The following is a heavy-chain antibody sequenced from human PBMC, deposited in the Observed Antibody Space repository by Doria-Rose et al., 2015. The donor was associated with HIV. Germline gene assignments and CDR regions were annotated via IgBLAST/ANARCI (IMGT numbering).Heavy chain of an antibody. CDR1: GVSLSSPGMG. V-gene: IGHV2-26*01. CDR2: IFSDDDR. CDR3: ARIKSSRWYHKYYFDF. D-gene: IGHD6-13*01. J-gene: IGHJ4*02. Sequence: QVTLKESGPVLVKPTETLTLTCTVSGVSLSSPGMGVSWIRQPPGKALEWLANIFSDDDRSYKTPLKSRLTTSRGTSKSQVVLTMTDMDPVDTATYYCARIKSSRWYHKYYFDFWGQGTLVIVSA.